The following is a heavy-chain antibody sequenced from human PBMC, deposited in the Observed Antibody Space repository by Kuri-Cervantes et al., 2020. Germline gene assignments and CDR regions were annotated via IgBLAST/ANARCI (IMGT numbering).Heavy chain of an antibody. CDR3: AREIPEQWLES. V-gene: IGHV1-46*01. J-gene: IGHJ4*02. CDR2: INPSDAKT. CDR1: GYTFTSYY. Sequence: ASVKVSCKASGYTFTSYYLHWVRQAPGQGLEWMGIINPSDAKTSYAQKFQGRVTITADESTSTAYMELSSLRSEDTAVYYCAREIPEQWLESWGQGTLVTVSS. D-gene: IGHD6-19*01.